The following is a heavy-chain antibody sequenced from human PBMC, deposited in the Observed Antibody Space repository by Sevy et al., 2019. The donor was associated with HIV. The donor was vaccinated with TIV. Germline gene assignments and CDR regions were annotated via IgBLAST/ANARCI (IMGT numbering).Heavy chain of an antibody. D-gene: IGHD3-3*01. CDR1: GFTFSSYG. CDR2: IWYDGSNK. J-gene: IGHJ6*02. CDR3: ARGHDFWSGYAYGMDV. V-gene: IGHV3-33*01. Sequence: GGSLRLSCAASGFTFSSYGMHWVRQAPGKGLEWVAVIWYDGSNKYYADSVKGRFTISRDNSKSTLYLQMNSLRAEDTAVYYCARGHDFWSGYAYGMDVWGPGTTVTVSS.